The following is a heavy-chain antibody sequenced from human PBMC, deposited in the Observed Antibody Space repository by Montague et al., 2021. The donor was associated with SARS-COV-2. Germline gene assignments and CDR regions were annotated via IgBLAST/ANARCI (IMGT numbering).Heavy chain of an antibody. CDR2: VHYTGTT. Sequence: SETLSPTCTVSGGSITTSSAFHWAWVRQPPGKGLEWIGKVHYTGTTYXNPSLRSRVTISVDTSREQFSLRLSSVTAADTAVYHCARLPTGYPNWFDPWGQGTLVTVSS. D-gene: IGHD3-9*01. CDR3: ARLPTGYPNWFDP. J-gene: IGHJ5*02. V-gene: IGHV4-39*01. CDR1: GGSITTSSAFH.